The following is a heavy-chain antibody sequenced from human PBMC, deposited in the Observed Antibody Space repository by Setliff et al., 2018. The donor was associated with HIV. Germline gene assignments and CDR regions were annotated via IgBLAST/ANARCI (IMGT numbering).Heavy chain of an antibody. D-gene: IGHD3-10*01. V-gene: IGHV4-34*01. CDR3: AREIPFRGNRHMWDYYGMDV. J-gene: IGHJ6*02. CDR2: INHSGST. Sequence: PSETLSLTCAVYGGSFSGYYWSWIRQPPGKGLEWIGEINHSGSTNYNPSLKSRVTISVDTSKNQFSLKLSSVTAADTAVYYCAREIPFRGNRHMWDYYGMDVWGQGTTVTVSS. CDR1: GGSFSGYY.